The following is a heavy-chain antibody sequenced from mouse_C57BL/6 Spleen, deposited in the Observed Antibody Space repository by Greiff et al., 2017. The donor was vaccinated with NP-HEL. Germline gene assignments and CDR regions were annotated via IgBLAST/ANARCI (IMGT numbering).Heavy chain of an antibody. J-gene: IGHJ1*03. CDR3: GRPTDEGYCEV. D-gene: IGHD2-10*01. V-gene: IGHV10-1*01. CDR1: GFSFTTYA. CDR2: IRSKSNNYAT. Sequence: EVKVVESGGGLVQPKGSLKLSCAASGFSFTTYAMNWVRQAPGKGLEWVARIRSKSNNYATYYADSVKDRFTISRDDSESMLYLQMNNLKTEDTAMYYCGRPTDEGYCEVWGTGTTVTVSS.